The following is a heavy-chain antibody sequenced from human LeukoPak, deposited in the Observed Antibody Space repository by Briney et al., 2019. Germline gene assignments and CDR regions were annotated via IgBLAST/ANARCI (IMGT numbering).Heavy chain of an antibody. Sequence: GSSVKVSCKASGGTFSSYAISWVRQAPGQGLEWMGRIIPILGIANHAQKFQGRVTITADKSTSTAYMELSSLRSEDTAVYYCARATRYNWNDYYYYGMDVWGQGTTVTVSS. J-gene: IGHJ6*02. V-gene: IGHV1-69*04. CDR1: GGTFSSYA. CDR2: IIPILGIA. D-gene: IGHD1-20*01. CDR3: ARATRYNWNDYYYYGMDV.